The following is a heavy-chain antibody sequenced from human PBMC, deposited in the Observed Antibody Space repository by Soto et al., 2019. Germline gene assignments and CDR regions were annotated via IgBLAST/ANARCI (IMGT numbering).Heavy chain of an antibody. Sequence: GASVKVSCKASGGTFSSYAISWVRQAPGQGLEWMGGIIPIFGTANYAQKFQGRVTITADESTSTAYMELSSLRSEDTAVYYCANLPPRGNKYEPADYWGQGTLVSVSS. CDR1: GGTFSSYA. CDR3: ANLPPRGNKYEPADY. J-gene: IGHJ4*02. CDR2: IIPIFGTA. V-gene: IGHV1-69*13. D-gene: IGHD5-12*01.